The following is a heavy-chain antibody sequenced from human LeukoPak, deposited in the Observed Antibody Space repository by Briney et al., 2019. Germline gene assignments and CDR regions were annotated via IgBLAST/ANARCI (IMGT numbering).Heavy chain of an antibody. V-gene: IGHV1-69*10. D-gene: IGHD3-22*01. J-gene: IGHJ6*03. CDR1: GCTFSRNA. CDR3: ARQGPTYYDSSGYYYAEDYYMDV. CDR2: FIPTFGIA. Sequence: ASVKLSCKPSGCTFSRNAISWVRQAPGQRLEWMGGFIPTFGIANYAQKFKDRVTITADKSTSTAYMELSSLRSEDTAVYYCARQGPTYYDSSGYYYAEDYYMDVWGKGTTVTVS.